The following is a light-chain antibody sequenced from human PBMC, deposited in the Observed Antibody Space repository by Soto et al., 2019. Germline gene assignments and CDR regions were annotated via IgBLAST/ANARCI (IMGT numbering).Light chain of an antibody. CDR1: PGISNT. CDR3: QQFNSYPLT. CDR2: DAS. Sequence: IPLTQSPSSLSASVGDRVTITCRASPGISNTLTWYQQKPGKPPKLLIYDASSLESGVPSRFSGSGSGTDFTLTISSLQPEDFATYYCQQFNSYPLTFGGGTEVDI. J-gene: IGKJ4*01. V-gene: IGKV1-13*02.